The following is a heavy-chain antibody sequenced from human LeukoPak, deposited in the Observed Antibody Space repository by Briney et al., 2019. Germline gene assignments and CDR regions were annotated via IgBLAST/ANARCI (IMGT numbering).Heavy chain of an antibody. CDR1: GFTVSSNY. Sequence: GGSLRLSCAASGFTVSSNYMSWVRQAQGKGLEWVSVIYSGGSTYYADSVKGRFTISRDNSKNTLYLQMNGLRAEDTAVYYCARDFGRYYGSGSYFRYFDYWGQGTLVTVSS. CDR2: IYSGGST. J-gene: IGHJ4*02. D-gene: IGHD3-10*01. CDR3: ARDFGRYYGSGSYFRYFDY. V-gene: IGHV3-53*01.